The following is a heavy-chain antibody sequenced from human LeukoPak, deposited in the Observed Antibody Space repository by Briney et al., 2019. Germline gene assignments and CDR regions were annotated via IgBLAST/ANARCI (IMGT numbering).Heavy chain of an antibody. V-gene: IGHV5-51*01. CDR1: GYSFTSYW. J-gene: IGHJ4*02. CDR3: ARPPAYCGGDCYWDY. Sequence: GESLKISCQGSGYSFTSYWIGWVGQMPGKGLEWMGIIYPGDSDTRYSPPFQGQVTISADKSISTAYLQWSSLKASDTAMYYCARPPAYCGGDCYWDYWGQGTLVTVSS. D-gene: IGHD2-21*02. CDR2: IYPGDSDT.